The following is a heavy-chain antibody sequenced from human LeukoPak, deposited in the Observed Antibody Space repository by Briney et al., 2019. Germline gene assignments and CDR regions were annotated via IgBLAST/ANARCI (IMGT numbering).Heavy chain of an antibody. J-gene: IGHJ6*03. Sequence: SETLSLTCAVYGGFFSGYYWTWIRQSPGTGLGWIGETDHSGSTIYNPSLKSRVAISVDTSKNQFSLHLGSVTAADTSIYYCAIMAASGIPRGYYYVDVWGKGTTVTVSS. CDR1: GGFFSGYY. CDR3: AIMAASGIPRGYYYVDV. D-gene: IGHD6-13*01. CDR2: TDHSGST. V-gene: IGHV4-34*01.